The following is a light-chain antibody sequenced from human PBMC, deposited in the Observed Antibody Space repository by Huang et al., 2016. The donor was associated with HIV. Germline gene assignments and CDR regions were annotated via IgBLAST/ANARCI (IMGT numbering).Light chain of an antibody. CDR2: GAS. J-gene: IGKJ1*01. CDR3: QKYSNDPRA. Sequence: DIQMTQSPSSLSASVGDRVTITCRASQGIRNFVAWYQQKPGKPPKLLIYGASTLESGVPSRVSGGGSETEFTRTIRSLQTEDVATYYCQKYSNDPRAFGQGTRVDIK. CDR1: QGIRNF. V-gene: IGKV1-27*01.